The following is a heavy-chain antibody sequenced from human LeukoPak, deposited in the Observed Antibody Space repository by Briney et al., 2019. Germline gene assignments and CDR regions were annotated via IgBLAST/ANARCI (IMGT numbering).Heavy chain of an antibody. CDR2: MNPKSGYT. J-gene: IGHJ4*02. CDR3: ARTDGDLDY. Sequence: ASVKVSCKASGYTLTSYDINWVRQATGQGLEWMGWMNPKSGYTGNAQKFQGRVTMTRNTAISTAYMELSSLRSEDTAVYYCARTDGDLDYWGQGTLVTVSS. V-gene: IGHV1-8*01. D-gene: IGHD4-17*01. CDR1: GYTLTSYD.